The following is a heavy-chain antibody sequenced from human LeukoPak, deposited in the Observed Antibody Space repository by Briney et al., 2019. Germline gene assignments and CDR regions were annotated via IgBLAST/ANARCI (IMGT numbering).Heavy chain of an antibody. Sequence: SVKVSCKASGGTLSNNVVSWVRQAPGQGLEWMGDIIPVFGTTNYAQKFQGRVTITRNTSISTAYMELSSLRSEDTAVYYCARGQRQQQLLWSPVDYYMDVWGKGTTVTVSS. V-gene: IGHV1-69*05. J-gene: IGHJ6*03. CDR1: GGTLSNNV. D-gene: IGHD6-13*01. CDR3: ARGQRQQQLLWSPVDYYMDV. CDR2: IIPVFGTT.